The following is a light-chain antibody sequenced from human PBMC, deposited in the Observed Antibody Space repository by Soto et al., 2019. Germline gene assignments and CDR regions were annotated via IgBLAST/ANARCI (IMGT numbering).Light chain of an antibody. CDR3: QQSYSTPWT. V-gene: IGKV1-39*01. CDR2: DAS. Sequence: DIQMTQSPSSLSASVGDRVTITCRASQTISTYLNWYQQKPGKAPRLLIYDASSLLSGVPSRFSGSGSGTDFTLTIASLQPEDCATYYCQQSYSTPWTFGQGTKVEV. J-gene: IGKJ1*01. CDR1: QTISTY.